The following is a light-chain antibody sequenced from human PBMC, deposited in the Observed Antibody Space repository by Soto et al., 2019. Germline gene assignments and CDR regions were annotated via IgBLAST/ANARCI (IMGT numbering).Light chain of an antibody. V-gene: IGLV1-40*01. CDR3: QSYDSSLSVV. J-gene: IGLJ2*01. CDR1: SSNIGAGYD. Sequence: QSVLTQPPSVSGAPGQRVTISCTGSSSNIGAGYDVHWYQQLPGTAPKVLIYGNSNRPAGVPDRFSGSKSGTSASLAITGLQAEDEADYYCQSYDSSLSVVFGGGTKRTV. CDR2: GNS.